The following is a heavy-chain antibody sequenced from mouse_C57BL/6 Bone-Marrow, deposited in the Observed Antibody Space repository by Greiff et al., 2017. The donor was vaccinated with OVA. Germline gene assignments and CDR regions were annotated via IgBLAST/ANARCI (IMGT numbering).Heavy chain of an antibody. Sequence: VQLQQPGAELVKPGASVKVSCKASGYTFTSYWMHWVKQRPGQGLEWIGRIYPSDSDTNYNQKFKGKATLTVDKSSSTAYMQLSSLTSEDSAVYYGAIYDPGYYFDYWGQGTTLTVSS. CDR1: GYTFTSYW. CDR3: AIYDPGYYFDY. CDR2: IYPSDSDT. D-gene: IGHD2-12*01. V-gene: IGHV1-74*01. J-gene: IGHJ2*01.